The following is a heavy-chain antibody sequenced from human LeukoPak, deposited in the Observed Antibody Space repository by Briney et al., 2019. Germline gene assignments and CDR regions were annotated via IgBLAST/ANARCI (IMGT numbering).Heavy chain of an antibody. CDR2: IWSDGSTK. CDR3: ARGIDSITSEVFDY. V-gene: IGHV3-33*01. CDR1: GFTFSSYA. D-gene: IGHD6-6*01. J-gene: IGHJ4*02. Sequence: GRSLRLSCAASGFTFSSYAMHWVRQAPGKGLEWVAVIWSDGSTKYYSDSVKGRFTISRDNSKNTLYLQMNSLRAEDTAVYYCARGIDSITSEVFDYWGQGTLVTVSS.